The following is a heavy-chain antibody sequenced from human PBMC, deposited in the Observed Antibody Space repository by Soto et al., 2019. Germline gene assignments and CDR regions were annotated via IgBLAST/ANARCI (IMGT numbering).Heavy chain of an antibody. D-gene: IGHD2-2*01. V-gene: IGHV3-21*01. CDR2: ISFSSSYI. J-gene: IGHJ5*02. CDR3: GTGTYQPLLKS. Sequence: CGSLRLSGSASAFSFGTYAMNWVRQAPGKWLAWVSFISFSSSYIYYADSVSGRFTVSRDNAKNSLCLQLNNLRAEDKAVYYFGTGTYQPLLKSWGQGTLVTVSS. CDR1: AFSFGTYA.